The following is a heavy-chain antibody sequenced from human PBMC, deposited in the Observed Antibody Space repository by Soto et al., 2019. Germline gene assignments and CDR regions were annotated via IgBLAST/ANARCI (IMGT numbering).Heavy chain of an antibody. D-gene: IGHD3-10*01. J-gene: IGHJ6*02. CDR1: GFTFSNAW. V-gene: IGHV3-15*01. Sequence: GGSLRLSCAASGFTFSNAWMSWVRQAPGKGQEWVGRIKIKTDGGTTDYAAPVKGRFTISRDDSKNTLYLQMNSLKTEDTAVYYCTTGGWFGDSYYYGMDVWGQGTTVTVSS. CDR2: IKIKTDGGTT. CDR3: TTGGWFGDSYYYGMDV.